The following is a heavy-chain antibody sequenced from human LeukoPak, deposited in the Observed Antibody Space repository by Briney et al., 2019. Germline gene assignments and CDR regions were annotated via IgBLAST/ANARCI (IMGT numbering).Heavy chain of an antibody. J-gene: IGHJ4*02. CDR3: ARDGRAVAYNTYDY. V-gene: IGHV3-30*04. CDR1: GLTFSSYA. CDR2: ISYDGSNK. Sequence: GGSLRLPCAASGLTFSSYAMHWVRQAPGKGLEWVAVISYDGSNKYYADSMKGRFTIPRDNAKNSLYLQMNGLRAEDTAVYYCARDGRAVAYNTYDYWGQGTLVTVSS. D-gene: IGHD6-19*01.